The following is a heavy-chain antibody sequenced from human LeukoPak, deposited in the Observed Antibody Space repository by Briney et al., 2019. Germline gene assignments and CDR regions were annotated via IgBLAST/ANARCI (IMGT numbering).Heavy chain of an antibody. D-gene: IGHD3-22*01. V-gene: IGHV4-30-2*01. Sequence: SETLSLTCTVSGGSISSGGYYWSWIRQPPGKGLEWIGYIYHSGSTYYNPSLKSRVTISVDMSTNQFSLKLSSVTAADTAVYYCARAGDSSGYEYYFDYWGQGTLVTVSS. CDR3: ARAGDSSGYEYYFDY. CDR1: GGSISSGGYY. J-gene: IGHJ4*02. CDR2: IYHSGST.